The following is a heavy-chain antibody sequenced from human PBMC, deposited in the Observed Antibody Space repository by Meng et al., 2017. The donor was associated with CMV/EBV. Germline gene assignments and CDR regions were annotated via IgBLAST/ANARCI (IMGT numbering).Heavy chain of an antibody. CDR1: GGTFSSYA. Sequence: QVHLVRAGAEGKKPGSSVKVSCKASGGTFSSYAISWVRQAPGQGLEWMGGIIPIFGTANYAQKFQGRVTITADESASTAYMELSSLRSEDTAVYYCARGSGAGTTWSYFDYWGQGTLVTVSS. CDR3: ARGSGAGTTWSYFDY. J-gene: IGHJ4*02. V-gene: IGHV1-69*12. D-gene: IGHD1-7*01. CDR2: IIPIFGTA.